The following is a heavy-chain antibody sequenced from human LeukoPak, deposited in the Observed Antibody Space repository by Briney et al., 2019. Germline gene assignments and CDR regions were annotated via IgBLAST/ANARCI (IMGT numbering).Heavy chain of an antibody. CDR2: ISSSSSYI. Sequence: PGGSLRLSCAASGFTFSSYSMNWVRQAPGKGLEWVSSISSSSSYIYYADSVKGRFTISRDNAKNSLYLQMNNLRAEDTAVYYCARGWEPLVRGMDVWGQGTTVTVSS. D-gene: IGHD1-26*01. CDR3: ARGWEPLVRGMDV. V-gene: IGHV3-21*01. CDR1: GFTFSSYS. J-gene: IGHJ6*02.